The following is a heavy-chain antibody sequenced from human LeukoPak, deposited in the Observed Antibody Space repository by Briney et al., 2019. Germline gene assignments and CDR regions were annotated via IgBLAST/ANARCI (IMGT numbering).Heavy chain of an antibody. Sequence: PGRSLRLSCAASGFTFSSYGMHWVRQAPGKGLEWVAVISYDGSNKYYADSVKGRFTISRDNSKNTLYLQMNNLRAEDTAVYYCAKDSLRGYSGYEYIDYWGQGTLVTVSS. V-gene: IGHV3-30*18. CDR3: AKDSLRGYSGYEYIDY. J-gene: IGHJ4*02. D-gene: IGHD5-12*01. CDR1: GFTFSSYG. CDR2: ISYDGSNK.